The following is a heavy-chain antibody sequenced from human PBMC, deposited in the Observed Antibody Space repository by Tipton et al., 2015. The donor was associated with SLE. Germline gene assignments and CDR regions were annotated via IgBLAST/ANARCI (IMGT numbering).Heavy chain of an antibody. CDR2: ISSSSSYI. CDR1: GISLSDYE. D-gene: IGHD2-15*01. CDR3: AKSQGLTLLRGEDIDY. V-gene: IGHV3-21*04. Sequence: SLRLSCVASGISLSDYEMNWVRRAPGKGLEWVSSISSSSSYIYYADSVKGRFTISRDNAKNSLYLQMNSLRAEDTAVYYCAKSQGLTLLRGEDIDYWGQGTQATVSS. J-gene: IGHJ4*02.